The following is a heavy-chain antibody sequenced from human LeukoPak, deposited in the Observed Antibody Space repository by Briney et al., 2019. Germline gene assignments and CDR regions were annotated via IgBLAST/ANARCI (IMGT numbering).Heavy chain of an antibody. CDR1: GGAFSGYY. CDR2: INHSGST. J-gene: IGHJ4*02. V-gene: IGHV4-34*01. CDR3: ARAGYSSSWYSDY. D-gene: IGHD6-13*01. Sequence: PSETLSLTCDVYGGAFSGYYWSWIRQPPGKGLEWIGEINHSGSTNYNPSLKSRVTISVDTSKNQFSLKLSSVTAADTAVYYCARAGYSSSWYSDYWGQGTLVTVSS.